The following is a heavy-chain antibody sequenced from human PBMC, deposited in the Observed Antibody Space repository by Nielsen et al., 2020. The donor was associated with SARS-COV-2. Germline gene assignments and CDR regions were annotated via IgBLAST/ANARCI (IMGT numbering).Heavy chain of an antibody. CDR3: ARRGPIGDYCGGGDCYPFDC. J-gene: IGHJ4*02. V-gene: IGHV3-48*01. CDR2: LPSSRDSGNGI. Sequence: GESLKISCIASGFTLSGYSMNWVRQAPGKGLEWISYLPSSRDSGNGIYYADPVKGRFTISRDNARNSLYLQMNSLRAEDTAIYYCARRGPIGDYCGGGDCYPFDCWGQGTLVIVSS. CDR1: GFTLSGYS. D-gene: IGHD2-21*02.